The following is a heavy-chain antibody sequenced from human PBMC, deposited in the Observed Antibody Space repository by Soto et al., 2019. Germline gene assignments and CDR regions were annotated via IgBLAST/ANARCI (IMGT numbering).Heavy chain of an antibody. D-gene: IGHD3-10*01. V-gene: IGHV1-69*01. CDR3: ARVPSMVRGVIDNGFDP. CDR1: GGTFSSYA. Sequence: QVPLVQSGAEVKKPGSSVTVSCKASGGTFSSYAIHWVRQAPGQGLEWMGGIIPMYGPAKYAQRFQGRVTITADESTTTAYMELTSLTSQDTAVYYCARVPSMVRGVIDNGFDPWGHGTLVTVSS. CDR2: IIPMYGPA. J-gene: IGHJ5*02.